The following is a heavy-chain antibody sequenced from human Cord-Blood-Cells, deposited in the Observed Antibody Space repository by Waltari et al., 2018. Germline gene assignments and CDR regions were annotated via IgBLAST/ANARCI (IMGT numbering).Heavy chain of an antibody. V-gene: IGHV3-30*18. Sequence: QVQLVESGGGVVQPGRSLRLSCAASGFTFSSYGMHWVRQAPGKGLEWVAVISYDGSNKYYADSVKGRFTISRDNSKNTLYLQMNSLRAEDTAVYYCVKTGEKGAFDIWGQGTMVTVSS. J-gene: IGHJ3*02. CDR3: VKTGEKGAFDI. CDR2: ISYDGSNK. CDR1: GFTFSSYG.